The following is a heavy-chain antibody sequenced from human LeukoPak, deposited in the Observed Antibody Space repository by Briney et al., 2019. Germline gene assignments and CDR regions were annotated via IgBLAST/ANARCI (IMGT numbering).Heavy chain of an antibody. CDR1: GFTFSDYW. V-gene: IGHV3-7*01. CDR2: INQDGSEK. CDR3: ARGPNSNWSGLDF. D-gene: IGHD6-6*01. J-gene: IGHJ4*02. Sequence: GGSLRLSCAASGFTFSDYWMSWVRQAPGKGLEWVATINQDGSEKFYVDSVKGRFTIFRDNAKNTLYLQVNNLRAEDTAVYYCARGPNSNWSGLDFWGQGTLLTVSS.